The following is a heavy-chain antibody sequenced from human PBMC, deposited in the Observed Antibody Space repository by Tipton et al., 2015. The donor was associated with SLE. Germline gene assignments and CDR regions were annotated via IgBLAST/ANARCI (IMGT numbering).Heavy chain of an antibody. Sequence: TLSLTCTVSGGSISSRTYYWSWIRQPAGKGLEWIGRIYTSGSTNYNPSLKSRVTISVDTSKNQFSLKLSSVTAADTAVYYCASNGRKYYFDYWGQGTLVTVSS. CDR2: IYTSGST. CDR1: GGSISSRTYY. D-gene: IGHD2-8*01. V-gene: IGHV4-61*02. CDR3: ASNGRKYYFDY. J-gene: IGHJ4*02.